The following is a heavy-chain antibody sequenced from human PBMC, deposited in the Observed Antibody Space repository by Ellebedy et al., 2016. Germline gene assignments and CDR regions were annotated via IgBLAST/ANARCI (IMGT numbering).Heavy chain of an antibody. Sequence: ASVKVSXXASGYTFTSYGISWVRQAPGQGLEWMGWISAYNGNTNYAQKLQGRVTMTTDTSTSTAYMELRSLRSDDTAVYYCARDFRYGDYGHWGQGTLVTVSS. CDR2: ISAYNGNT. V-gene: IGHV1-18*01. J-gene: IGHJ4*02. CDR3: ARDFRYGDYGH. CDR1: GYTFTSYG. D-gene: IGHD4-17*01.